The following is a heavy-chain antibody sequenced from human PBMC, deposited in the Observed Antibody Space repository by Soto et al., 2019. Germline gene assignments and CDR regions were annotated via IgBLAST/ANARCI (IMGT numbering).Heavy chain of an antibody. D-gene: IGHD2-21*01. CDR2: ISGSGGYT. V-gene: IGHV3-23*01. J-gene: IGHJ4*02. CDR3: ARGLHSLFDY. Sequence: EGQLLESGGGLVQPGGSLRLSCAASGFTFFAYAMTWVRQAPGKGLEWVSTISGSGGYTYYADSVKGRFTISRDSSKNTLYVQMTSLRAEDTAVYYCARGLHSLFDYWGQGTLVTVSS. CDR1: GFTFFAYA.